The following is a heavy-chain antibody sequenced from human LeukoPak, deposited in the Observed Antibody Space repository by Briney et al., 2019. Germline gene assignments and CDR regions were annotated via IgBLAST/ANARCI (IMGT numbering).Heavy chain of an antibody. D-gene: IGHD2-2*01. CDR3: ARVLIVVVPAAPTPYDAFDI. J-gene: IGHJ3*02. V-gene: IGHV1-8*01. Sequence: ASVKVSCKASGYTFTSYDINWVRQATGQGLEWMGWVNPNSGNTGYAQKFQGRVTMTRNTSISTAYMELSSLRSEDTAVYYCARVLIVVVPAAPTPYDAFDIWGQGTMVTVSS. CDR1: GYTFTSYD. CDR2: VNPNSGNT.